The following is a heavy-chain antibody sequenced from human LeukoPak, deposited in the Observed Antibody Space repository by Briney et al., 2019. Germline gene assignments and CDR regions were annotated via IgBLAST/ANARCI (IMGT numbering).Heavy chain of an antibody. Sequence: PGGSLRLSCAASGFTFSSYWMHWVRQAPGKGLVWVSRINSDGSSTSYADSVKGRFTISRDNAKNTLYLQMNSLRAEDTAVYYCAREPRGLPGSLTRDYGDSEWGYWGQGTLVTVSS. J-gene: IGHJ4*02. CDR1: GFTFSSYW. CDR2: INSDGSST. D-gene: IGHD4-17*01. CDR3: AREPRGLPGSLTRDYGDSEWGY. V-gene: IGHV3-74*01.